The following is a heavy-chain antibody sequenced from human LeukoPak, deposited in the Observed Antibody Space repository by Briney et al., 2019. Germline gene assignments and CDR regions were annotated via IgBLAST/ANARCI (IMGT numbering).Heavy chain of an antibody. CDR1: GDTFTSYY. CDR2: INPSGGST. J-gene: IGHJ4*02. V-gene: IGHV1-46*01. D-gene: IGHD2-2*01. Sequence: ASVKVSCKASGDTFTSYYMHWVRQAPGQGLEWMGIINPSGGSTSYAQKFQGRVTMTRDTSTSTVYMELSSLRSEDTAVYYCARESKVVPAAGYFDYWGQGTLVTVSS. CDR3: ARESKVVPAAGYFDY.